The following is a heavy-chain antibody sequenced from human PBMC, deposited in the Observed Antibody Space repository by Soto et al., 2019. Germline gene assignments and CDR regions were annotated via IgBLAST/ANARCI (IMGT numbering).Heavy chain of an antibody. J-gene: IGHJ6*02. CDR1: GGTFSSYA. V-gene: IGHV1-69*06. Sequence: GASVKVSCKASGGTFSSYAISWVRQAPGQGLEWMGGIIPIFGTANYAQKFQGRVTITADKSTSTAYMELSSLRSEDTAVYYCAGAFWSGYYDYYYAMDVWGQGATVTVSS. CDR3: AGAFWSGYYDYYYAMDV. CDR2: IIPIFGTA. D-gene: IGHD3-3*01.